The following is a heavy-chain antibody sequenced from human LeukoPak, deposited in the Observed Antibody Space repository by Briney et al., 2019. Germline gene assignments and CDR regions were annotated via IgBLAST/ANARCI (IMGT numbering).Heavy chain of an antibody. V-gene: IGHV4-38-2*02. CDR3: ARLGGYDLWMIFDY. Sequence: SETLSLTCTVSGYSISSGYYWGWIRQPPGKGLEWIGSIYHSGSTYYNPSLKSRVTISVDTSKNQFSLKLSSVTAADTAVYYCARLGGYDLWMIFDYWGQGTLVTVSS. J-gene: IGHJ4*02. D-gene: IGHD5-12*01. CDR2: IYHSGST. CDR1: GYSISSGYY.